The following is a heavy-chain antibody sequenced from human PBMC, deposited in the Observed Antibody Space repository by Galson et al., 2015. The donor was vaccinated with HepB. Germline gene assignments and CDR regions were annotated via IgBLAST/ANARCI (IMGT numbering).Heavy chain of an antibody. Sequence: SLRLSCAASGFTFSGSAIHWVRQASGKGPKWVGRIRSKASNYATSYVPSLKGRFTISRDDSKNMAYLHMRSLKTDDTAVYYCVRSGDFSGYSSKWGQGTLVTVSS. CDR2: IRSKASNYAT. CDR3: VRSGDFSGYSSK. CDR1: GFTFSGSA. D-gene: IGHD6-13*01. J-gene: IGHJ4*02. V-gene: IGHV3-73*01.